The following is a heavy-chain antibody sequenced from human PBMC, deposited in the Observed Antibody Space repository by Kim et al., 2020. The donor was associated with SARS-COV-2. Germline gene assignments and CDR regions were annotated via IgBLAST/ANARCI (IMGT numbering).Heavy chain of an antibody. Sequence: GGFLRLSCAASGFTFSSYAMSWVRQAPGKGLEWVSAISGSGGSTYYADSVKGRFTISRDNSKNTLYLQMNSLRAEDTAVYYCASLLDGYNSLFYYYYYYGMDVWGQGTTVTVSS. V-gene: IGHV3-23*01. CDR2: ISGSGGST. CDR1: GFTFSSYA. CDR3: ASLLDGYNSLFYYYYYYGMDV. D-gene: IGHD5-12*01. J-gene: IGHJ6*02.